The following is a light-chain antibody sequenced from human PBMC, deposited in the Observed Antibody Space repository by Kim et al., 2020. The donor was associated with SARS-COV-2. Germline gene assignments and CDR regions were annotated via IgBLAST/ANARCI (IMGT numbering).Light chain of an antibody. Sequence: SASVGDRVMVTCRASQTIDEHLNWYQQRPGEAPKLLIYGASNLQHGVPSRFSGSGSGTYFTLTIGSLQPEDFATYFCQQSYQSPYTFGRGTKLEI. CDR2: GAS. J-gene: IGKJ2*01. V-gene: IGKV1-39*01. CDR3: QQSYQSPYT. CDR1: QTIDEH.